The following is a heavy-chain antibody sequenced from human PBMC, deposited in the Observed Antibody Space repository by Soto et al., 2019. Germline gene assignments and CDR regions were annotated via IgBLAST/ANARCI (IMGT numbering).Heavy chain of an antibody. CDR2: ISSSSSTI. J-gene: IGHJ3*02. D-gene: IGHD2-21*01. CDR3: ARDPPPEAFQDAFDI. CDR1: GFTFSSYS. Sequence: GGSLRLSCAASGFTFSSYSMNWVRQAPGKGLEWVSYISSSSSTIYYADSVKGRFTISRDNAKNSLYLQMNSLRAEDTAVYYCARDPPPEAFQDAFDIWGQGTMVTVSS. V-gene: IGHV3-48*01.